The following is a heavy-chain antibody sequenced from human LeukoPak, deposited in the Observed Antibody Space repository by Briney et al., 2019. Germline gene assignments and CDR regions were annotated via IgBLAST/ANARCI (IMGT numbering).Heavy chain of an antibody. V-gene: IGHV3-11*01. CDR2: ISSSGSTI. J-gene: IGHJ6*02. CDR3: ARGGSWFGELKGRYYYYGMDV. D-gene: IGHD3-10*01. Sequence: PGRSLRLSCAASGFTFSDYYMSWIRQAPGKGLEWVSYISSSGSTIYYADSVKGRFTISRDNAKNSLYLQMNSLRAEDTAVYYCARGGSWFGELKGRYYYYGMDVWGQGTTVTVSS. CDR1: GFTFSDYY.